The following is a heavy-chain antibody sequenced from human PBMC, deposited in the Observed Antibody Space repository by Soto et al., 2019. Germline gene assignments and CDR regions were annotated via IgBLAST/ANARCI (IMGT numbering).Heavy chain of an antibody. Sequence: QVNLVQSGAEVKKPGASVNVSCKASGYTFTSYSVHWVRQAPGQSLEWMGWNTAGSGNLRYSQKLQGRVTITRDTSASTAYMALSSLTSEDTAVYFCARGRVAATGYYYFDYWGQGTPVTVSS. J-gene: IGHJ4*02. CDR1: GYTFTSYS. D-gene: IGHD1-26*01. CDR2: NTAGSGNL. V-gene: IGHV1-3*01. CDR3: ARGRVAATGYYYFDY.